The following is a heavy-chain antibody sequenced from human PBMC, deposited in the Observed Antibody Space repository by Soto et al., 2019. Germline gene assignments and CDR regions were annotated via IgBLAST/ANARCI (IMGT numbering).Heavy chain of an antibody. CDR1: GDSVSSNSAA. CDR2: TYYRSKWYN. Sequence: PSQTLSLTCVISGDSVSSNSAAWNWIRQSPSRGLEWLGRTYYRSKWYNDYAVSVKSRITINPDTSKNQFSLQLNSVTPEDTAVYYCARAEWLLLEVYYYYGMDVWGQGTTVTVSS. J-gene: IGHJ6*02. D-gene: IGHD3-22*01. CDR3: ARAEWLLLEVYYYYGMDV. V-gene: IGHV6-1*01.